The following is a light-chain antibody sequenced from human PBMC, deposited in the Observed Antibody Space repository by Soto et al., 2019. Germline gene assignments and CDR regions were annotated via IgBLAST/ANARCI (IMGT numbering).Light chain of an antibody. J-gene: IGKJ4*01. CDR2: GAS. CDR3: QQYQSWPLT. Sequence: ETVMTQSPATLSVSPGGRATLSCRASQSVYSNLAWYQQKPGQAHRLLIYGASTRATGLPARFSGSGSGTEFTLTISSLQSEDFAVYYCQQYQSWPLTFGGGTKVEI. CDR1: QSVYSN. V-gene: IGKV3-15*01.